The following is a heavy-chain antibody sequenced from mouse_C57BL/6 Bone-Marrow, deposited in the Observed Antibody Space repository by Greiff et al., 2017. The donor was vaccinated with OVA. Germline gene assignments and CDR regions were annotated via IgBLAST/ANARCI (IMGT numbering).Heavy chain of an antibody. D-gene: IGHD1-1*01. J-gene: IGHJ1*03. CDR1: GFTFSDYY. V-gene: IGHV5-12*01. CDR2: ISNGGGST. CDR3: ARHGIYYYGSSYVWYFDV. Sequence: EVKLMESGGGLVQPGGSLKLSCAASGFTFSDYYMYWVRQTPEKRLEWVAYISNGGGSTYYPDTVKGRFTISRDNAKNTLYLQMSRLKSEDTAMYYCARHGIYYYGSSYVWYFDVWGTGTTVTVSS.